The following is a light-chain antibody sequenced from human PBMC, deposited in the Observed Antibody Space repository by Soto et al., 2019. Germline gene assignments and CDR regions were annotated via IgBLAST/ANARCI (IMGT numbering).Light chain of an antibody. CDR2: RNN. CDR1: SSNIGSNF. CDR3: ASWDDSLSGVV. Sequence: QSVLTQPPSASGTPGQRVTISCSGSSSNIGSNFIYWYQQLPGTAPKLLIYRNNERPSGVPDRFSGSKSGTSASLAISGLRSEYEADYHCASWDDSLSGVVFGGGTQLTVL. J-gene: IGLJ2*01. V-gene: IGLV1-47*01.